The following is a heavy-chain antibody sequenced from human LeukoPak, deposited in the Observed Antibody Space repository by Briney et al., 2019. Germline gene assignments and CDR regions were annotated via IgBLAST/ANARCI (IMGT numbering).Heavy chain of an antibody. V-gene: IGHV3-9*01. CDR1: GFTFDDYA. D-gene: IGHD3-3*01. J-gene: IGHJ6*03. CDR2: ISWSGEKV. CDR3: ARVTYYDFWSGYHGYYYYMDV. Sequence: GRSLRLSCVASGFTFDDYAMHWVRQVPGKGLEWVSGISWSGEKVGYEDSVQGRFTISRDNAKYVLYLQMNSLRAEDTAVYYCARVTYYDFWSGYHGYYYYMDVWGKGTTVTVSS.